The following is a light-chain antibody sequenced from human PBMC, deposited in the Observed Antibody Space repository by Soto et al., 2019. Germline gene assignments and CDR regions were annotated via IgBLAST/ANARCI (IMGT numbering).Light chain of an antibody. Sequence: EIVMTQSPATLSVSPGERATISCRASQSVSSNLAWYQQKPGQAPRVLIYGASNRVTGIPARFSGSGSGTEFTLTIGSLQSEDFAVYYCQQYNDWPRTFGQGTKVEIK. CDR3: QQYNDWPRT. CDR1: QSVSSN. V-gene: IGKV3-15*01. CDR2: GAS. J-gene: IGKJ1*01.